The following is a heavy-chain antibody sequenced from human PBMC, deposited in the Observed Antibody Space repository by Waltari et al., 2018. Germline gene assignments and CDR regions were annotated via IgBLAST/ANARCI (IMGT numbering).Heavy chain of an antibody. V-gene: IGHV4-59*01. Sequence: QVQLQESGPGLVKPSETLSLTCIVSAGSISSYYWRWIRQPPGTGLEWIGVVVHSVTTNYNPSFQSRVTISVDVSKNQFSLKLAAVTAADTAVYYCARSHSDGWPNQSFEYWGQGSLVTVSS. CDR3: ARSHSDGWPNQSFEY. CDR2: VVHSVTT. J-gene: IGHJ4*02. D-gene: IGHD6-19*01. CDR1: AGSISSYY.